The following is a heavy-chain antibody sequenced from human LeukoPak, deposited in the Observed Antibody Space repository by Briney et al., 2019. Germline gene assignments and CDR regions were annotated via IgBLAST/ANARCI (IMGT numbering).Heavy chain of an antibody. CDR2: INPNSGGT. J-gene: IGHJ2*01. V-gene: IGHV1-2*06. Sequence: GASVKVSCKASGYSFIGYYMHWVRQAPGQGLEWMGRINPNSGGTNYAQKFQGRVTMTRDTSISTAYTELSRLRFDDTAVYYCARDSARIEVAGEVWYFDLWGRGTLVTVSS. D-gene: IGHD6-19*01. CDR1: GYSFIGYY. CDR3: ARDSARIEVAGEVWYFDL.